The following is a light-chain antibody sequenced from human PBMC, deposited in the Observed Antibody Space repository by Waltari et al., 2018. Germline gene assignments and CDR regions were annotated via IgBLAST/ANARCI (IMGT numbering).Light chain of an antibody. CDR1: SGDVGGYNF. CDR2: DVN. Sequence: QSALTQPRSVSGSPGQSVTISCTGTSGDVGGYNFVSWYQHHQGKAPKVRIYDVNERPSGVPARFSGSKSGNTASLTISGLQPEDEADYYCCSYAGSYTLIFGGGTKLTVL. J-gene: IGLJ2*01. V-gene: IGLV2-11*01. CDR3: CSYAGSYTLI.